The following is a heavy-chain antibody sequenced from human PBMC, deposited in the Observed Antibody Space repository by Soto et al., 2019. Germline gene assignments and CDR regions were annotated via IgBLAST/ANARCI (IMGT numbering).Heavy chain of an antibody. CDR3: ARVAASGMHFYFDS. CDR1: SGSISNNNYC. V-gene: IGHV4-30-4*01. J-gene: IGHJ4*02. Sequence: QVQLQESGPRVVKPSQTLSLSCNVSSGSISNNNYCWSWIRQHPGKDLEWMSYIYYSGSTFYNASHERRLTISVDTSKHQFSLNRNSVTAADTSVYFCARVAASGMHFYFDSWGQGTLVTVSS. D-gene: IGHD6-25*01. CDR2: IYYSGST.